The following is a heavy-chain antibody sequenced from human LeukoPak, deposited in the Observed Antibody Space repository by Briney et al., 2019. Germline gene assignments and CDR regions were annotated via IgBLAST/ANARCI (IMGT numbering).Heavy chain of an antibody. CDR1: GFTFSNYA. D-gene: IGHD6-13*01. J-gene: IGHJ1*01. CDR3: AKDPTSGGTAEYFQH. V-gene: IGHV3-23*01. Sequence: GGSLRLSCAASGFTFSNYAMTWVRQAPGKGLEWVSAISGSGYTTYYADSVKGRFTISRDNSKNTLLLQMSSLRAEDTAVYYCAKDPTSGGTAEYFQHWGQGTLVTVSA. CDR2: ISGSGYTT.